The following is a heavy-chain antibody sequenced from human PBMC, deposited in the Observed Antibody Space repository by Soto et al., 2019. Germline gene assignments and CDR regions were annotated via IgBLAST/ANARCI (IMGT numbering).Heavy chain of an antibody. CDR1: GGSISSYY. D-gene: IGHD5-12*01. J-gene: IGHJ4*02. CDR2: IYYSGST. Sequence: SETLSLTCTVSGGSISSYYWSWIRQPPGKGLEWIGYIYYSGSTNYNPSLKSRVTISVDTSKNQFSLKLSSVTAADTAVYFCANSMSGYVVLFAYWGRRSLVTGSS. CDR3: ANSMSGYVVLFAY. V-gene: IGHV4-59*01.